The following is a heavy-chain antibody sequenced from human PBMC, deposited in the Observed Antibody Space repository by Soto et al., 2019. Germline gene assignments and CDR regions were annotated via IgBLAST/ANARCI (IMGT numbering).Heavy chain of an antibody. CDR3: ARGGPSGYDAWIY. D-gene: IGHD5-12*01. CDR1: GGTFSSYA. J-gene: IGHJ4*02. V-gene: IGHV1-69*01. Sequence: QVQLVQSGSEVKKPGSSVKVSCKASGGTFSSYAISWLRQAPGQGLEWMGGIIPIFGTANYAQKFQGRVRITADESMSTAYMELSSLRSEDTAVYYCARGGPSGYDAWIYWGQVTLVTVSS. CDR2: IIPIFGTA.